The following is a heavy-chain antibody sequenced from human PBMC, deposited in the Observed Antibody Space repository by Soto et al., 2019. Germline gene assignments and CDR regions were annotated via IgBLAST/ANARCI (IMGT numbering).Heavy chain of an antibody. CDR3: AREGRGKKAGYNGLVSLGY. J-gene: IGHJ4*02. V-gene: IGHV1-69*06. Sequence: SVKVSCKVSGSRFSNYVISWVRQAPGHGLDWLGRIIPIFNSTKYAQNFQGRVTITADKSTSTASLELSSLRSDDTAVYYCAREGRGKKAGYNGLVSLGYWGQGTLVTVSS. CDR1: GSRFSNYV. D-gene: IGHD2-2*02. CDR2: IIPIFNST.